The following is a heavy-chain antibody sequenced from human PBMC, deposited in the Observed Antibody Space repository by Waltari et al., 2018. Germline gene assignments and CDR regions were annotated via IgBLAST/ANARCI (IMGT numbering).Heavy chain of an antibody. D-gene: IGHD2-21*01. J-gene: IGHJ4*02. CDR2: INHSGST. V-gene: IGHV4-34*01. CDR1: GGSYGGYY. Sequence: VQLQQWGAGLLKPSETLCPPCDVYGGSYGGYYWSWTRQPPGKVLEWIGEINHSGSTNYNPSLKSRVTISVDTSKNQFSLKLSSVTAADTAVYYCARGGGDVVVIAMVYWGQGTLVTVSS. CDR3: ARGGGDVVVIAMVY.